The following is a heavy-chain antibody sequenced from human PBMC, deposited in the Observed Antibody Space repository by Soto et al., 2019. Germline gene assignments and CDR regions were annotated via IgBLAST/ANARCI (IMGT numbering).Heavy chain of an antibody. J-gene: IGHJ5*02. V-gene: IGHV4-30-2*01. CDR1: GGSISGGTYS. D-gene: IGHD2-2*01. Sequence: QLQLQESGSGLVKPSQTLSLTCTVSGGSISGGTYSWSWIRQPPGKGLEWIGHIYQGGSTYYNPSLKSRVTMSMDTSHNQFSLRLRSVTAADTAVYYCARYCANTSCFLGFDPWGQGTLVTVSS. CDR3: ARYCANTSCFLGFDP. CDR2: IYQGGST.